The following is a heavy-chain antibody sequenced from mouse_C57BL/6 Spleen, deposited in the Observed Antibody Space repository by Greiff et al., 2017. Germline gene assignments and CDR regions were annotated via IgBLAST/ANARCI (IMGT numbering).Heavy chain of an antibody. D-gene: IGHD2-3*01. CDR2: INYDGSST. CDR3: ARDYDGYYFDY. J-gene: IGHJ2*01. Sequence: EVQLVESEGGLVQPGSSMKLSCTASGFTFSDYYMAWVRQVPEKGLEWVANINYDGSSTYYLDSLKSRFIISRDNAQNILYLQMSSLKSEDTATYYCARDYDGYYFDYWGQGTTLTVSS. CDR1: GFTFSDYY. V-gene: IGHV5-16*01.